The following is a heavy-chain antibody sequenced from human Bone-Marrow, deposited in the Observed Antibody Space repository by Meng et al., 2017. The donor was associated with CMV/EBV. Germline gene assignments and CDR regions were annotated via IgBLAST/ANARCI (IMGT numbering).Heavy chain of an antibody. CDR3: ASGYCSSSSCHAQYFQH. CDR1: GYTFTGYY. V-gene: IGHV1-2*02. D-gene: IGHD2-2*03. J-gene: IGHJ1*01. Sequence: DSVKVSCKASGYTFTGYYMHWVRQAPGQGLEWRGWVNPNSGGTNYAQKFQGRVTMTRDTSITTVYMELSRLRYGDTAMYYCASGYCSSSSCHAQYFQHWGLGSLVTVSS. CDR2: VNPNSGGT.